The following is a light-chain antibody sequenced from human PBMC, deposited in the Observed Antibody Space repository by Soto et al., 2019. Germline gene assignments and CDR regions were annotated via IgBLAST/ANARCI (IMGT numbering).Light chain of an antibody. J-gene: IGKJ4*01. Sequence: DIQMTQSPSSVSASVGDRVGITCRASQGISSWLDWYQQKPGRAPKLLIYTGSSLQSGVPSKFSGTGSGTDFTLTISSLQPEDVATYYCQQANSFPLPYGGGNKVEIK. CDR2: TGS. V-gene: IGKV1-12*01. CDR3: QQANSFPLP. CDR1: QGISSW.